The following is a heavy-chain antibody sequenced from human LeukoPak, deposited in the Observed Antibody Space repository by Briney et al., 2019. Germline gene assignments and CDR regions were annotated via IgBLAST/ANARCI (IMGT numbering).Heavy chain of an antibody. Sequence: PGGSVKLSCAASGFTFSSYYLHWVRQAPGQGLEWMGLINPNSGDTHYAETVEDRLTMTRDTSISTAYMELNSLSSDDEAVYYCARERNEAVGGTGALDYWGQGTLVTVSS. CDR3: ARERNEAVGGTGALDY. D-gene: IGHD6-19*01. V-gene: IGHV1-2*02. CDR1: GFTFSSYY. CDR2: INPNSGDT. J-gene: IGHJ4*02.